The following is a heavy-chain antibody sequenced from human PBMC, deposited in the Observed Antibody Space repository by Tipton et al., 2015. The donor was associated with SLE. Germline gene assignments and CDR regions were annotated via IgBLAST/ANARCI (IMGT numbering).Heavy chain of an antibody. J-gene: IGHJ4*02. CDR1: RGSISSSYYY. Sequence: TLSLTCSVSRGSISSSYYYWGWIRQPPGKGLEWIGSIHQSGRNYYNPSLQSRVTISVDTSKNQVSLRLTSVTAADTAVYYCATRGPFHYVDYWGQGTLVTVSS. D-gene: IGHD2-15*01. CDR3: ATRGPFHYVDY. V-gene: IGHV4-39*07. CDR2: IHQSGRN.